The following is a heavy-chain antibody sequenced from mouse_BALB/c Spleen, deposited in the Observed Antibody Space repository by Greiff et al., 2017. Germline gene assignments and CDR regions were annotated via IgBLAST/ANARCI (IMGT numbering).Heavy chain of an antibody. J-gene: IGHJ4*01. CDR1: GFSLTSYD. CDR3: VSLYYAMDY. V-gene: IGHV2-9-2*01. Sequence: VQGVESGPGLVAPSQSLSITCTVSGFSLTSYDISWIRQPPGKGLEWLGVIWTGGGTNYNSAFMSRLSISKDNSKSQVFLKMNSLQTDDTAIYYCVSLYYAMDYWGQGTSVTVSS. CDR2: IWTGGGT.